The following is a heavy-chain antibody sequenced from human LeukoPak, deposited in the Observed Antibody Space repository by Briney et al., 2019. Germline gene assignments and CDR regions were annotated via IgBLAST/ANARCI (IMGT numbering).Heavy chain of an antibody. J-gene: IGHJ4*02. CDR3: ARGYCSGGSCYFDY. V-gene: IGHV4-30-2*01. CDR2: IYHSGST. Sequence: SQTLSLTCAVSGGSISSGGYSWSWIRQPPGKGLEWIGYIYHSGSTYYNPSLKSRVTISVDRSKNQFSLKLSSVTAADTAVYYCARGYCSGGSCYFDYWGQGTLVTVSS. D-gene: IGHD2-15*01. CDR1: GGSISSGGYS.